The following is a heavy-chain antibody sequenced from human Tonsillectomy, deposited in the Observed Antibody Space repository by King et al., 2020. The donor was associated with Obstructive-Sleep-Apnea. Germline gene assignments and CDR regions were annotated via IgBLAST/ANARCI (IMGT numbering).Heavy chain of an antibody. Sequence: VQLQESGPGLVKPSETLSLTCTVSGGSISNYYWSWIRQPPGKGLEWIGYMYYSGNTNFNPSLKSRVTISADTSKIPISLRLSSVTAADTAVYYCARHRGVEDYGGYGDYFDYWGQGTLVTVSS. J-gene: IGHJ4*02. D-gene: IGHD5-12*01. V-gene: IGHV4-59*08. CDR2: MYYSGNT. CDR3: ARHRGVEDYGGYGDYFDY. CDR1: GGSISNYY.